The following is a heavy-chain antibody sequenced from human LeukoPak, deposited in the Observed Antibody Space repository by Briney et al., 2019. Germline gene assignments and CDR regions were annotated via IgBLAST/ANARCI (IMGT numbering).Heavy chain of an antibody. CDR1: GYTLTELS. CDR3: ATFRAAAGTRYYYYGMDV. CDR2: FDPEDGET. D-gene: IGHD6-13*01. Sequence: ASVKVSCKVSGYTLTELSMHWVRQAPGKGLEWMGGFDPEDGETIYEQKFQGRVTMTEDTSTDTAYMELSSLRSEDTAVYYCATFRAAAGTRYYYYGMDVWGQGTTVTVSS. V-gene: IGHV1-24*01. J-gene: IGHJ6*02.